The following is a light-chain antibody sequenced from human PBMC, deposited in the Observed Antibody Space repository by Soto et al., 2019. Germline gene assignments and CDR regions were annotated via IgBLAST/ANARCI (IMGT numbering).Light chain of an antibody. Sequence: EIVLTQSPGTLSLSPGDRATISCRASQSISSGYLAWYQQKPGQAHRLLIYGASNMDTGIPYRFSGSGSGTEFTLTISRLEPEDFAMYYCQQYSRSLGTFGQGTKVEIK. V-gene: IGKV3-20*01. CDR3: QQYSRSLGT. CDR1: QSISSGY. J-gene: IGKJ1*01. CDR2: GAS.